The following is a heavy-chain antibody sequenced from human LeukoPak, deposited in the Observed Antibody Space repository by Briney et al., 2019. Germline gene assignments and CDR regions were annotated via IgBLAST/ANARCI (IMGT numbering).Heavy chain of an antibody. D-gene: IGHD1-7*01. Sequence: GRSLRLSCAASGFTFSDYAMHWVRQAPGKGLEWVAVISKDGSDKYYPGSVRGRFTISRDNSKNTIYLQMDSLRAEDTAIYYCVRDHWWNYDYWGQGTLVTVSS. J-gene: IGHJ4*02. V-gene: IGHV3-30-3*01. CDR2: ISKDGSDK. CDR3: VRDHWWNYDY. CDR1: GFTFSDYA.